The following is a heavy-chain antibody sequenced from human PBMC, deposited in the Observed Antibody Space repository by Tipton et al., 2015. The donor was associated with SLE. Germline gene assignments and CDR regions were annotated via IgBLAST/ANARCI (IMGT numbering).Heavy chain of an antibody. CDR2: MSYDGSNK. Sequence: RSLRLSCAASGFSFSTSDMHWVRQAPGKGLEWVAVMSYDGSNKAYADSVKGRFTISRDNSKNTPYLQMNSLRAEDTAVYYCATEPSSVDYWGQGTLVTVSS. CDR1: GFSFSTSD. J-gene: IGHJ4*02. CDR3: ATEPSSVDY. V-gene: IGHV3-30*04.